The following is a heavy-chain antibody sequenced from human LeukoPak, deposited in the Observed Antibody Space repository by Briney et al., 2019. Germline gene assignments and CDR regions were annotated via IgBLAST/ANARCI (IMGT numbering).Heavy chain of an antibody. CDR1: GFTFSSYA. CDR2: ISGSDGST. D-gene: IGHD6-19*01. V-gene: IGHV3-23*01. J-gene: IGHJ4*02. CDR3: AKDLEEAVAGTWDY. Sequence: GGSLRLSCAASGFTFSSYAMSWVRQAPGKGLEWVSAISGSDGSTYYADSVKGRFTISRDNSKNTLYLQMNSLRAEDTAVYYCAKDLEEAVAGTWDYWGQGTLVTVSS.